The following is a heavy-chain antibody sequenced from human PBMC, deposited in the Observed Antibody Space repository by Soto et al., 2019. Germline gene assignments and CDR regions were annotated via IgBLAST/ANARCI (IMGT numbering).Heavy chain of an antibody. CDR1: GGSISSGGYY. CDR3: ARAQRITIFSHWFDP. CDR2: IYYSGST. J-gene: IGHJ5*02. Sequence: SETLSLTCTVSGGSISSGGYYWSWIRQHPGKGLEWIGYIYYSGSTYYNPSLKSRVTISVDTSKNQFSLKLSSVTAADTAVYYCARAQRITIFSHWFDPWGQGTLVTVSS. V-gene: IGHV4-31*03. D-gene: IGHD3-9*01.